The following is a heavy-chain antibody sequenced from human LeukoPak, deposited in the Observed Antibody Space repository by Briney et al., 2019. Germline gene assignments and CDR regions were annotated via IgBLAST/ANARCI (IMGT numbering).Heavy chain of an antibody. CDR3: ARGQPVWWPAVFDY. CDR2: TNTNTGNP. J-gene: IGHJ4*02. Sequence: ASVKVSCKASGYTFTSYAMNWVRQAPGQGLEWMGWTNTNTGNPTYAQGFTGRFVFSLDTSVSTAYLQISSLKAEDTAVYYCARGQPVWWPAVFDYWGQGTLVTVSS. D-gene: IGHD4/OR15-4a*01. V-gene: IGHV7-4-1*02. CDR1: GYTFTSYA.